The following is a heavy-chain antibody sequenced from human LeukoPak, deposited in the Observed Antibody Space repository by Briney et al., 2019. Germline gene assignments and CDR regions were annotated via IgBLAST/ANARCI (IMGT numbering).Heavy chain of an antibody. J-gene: IGHJ3*02. Sequence: PSETLPLTCTVSGGSISGDHWNWIRQPPGKGLEWIGYIYYSGNTNYNPSLKSRVTISVDTSKNQFSLKLSSVTAADTAVYYCARRNDFGIWGQGTMVTVSS. CDR2: IYYSGNT. CDR3: ARRNDFGI. CDR1: GGSISGDH. V-gene: IGHV4-59*08.